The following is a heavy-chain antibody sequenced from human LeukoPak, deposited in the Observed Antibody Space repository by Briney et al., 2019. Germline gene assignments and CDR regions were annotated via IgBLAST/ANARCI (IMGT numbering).Heavy chain of an antibody. Sequence: SETLSLTCTVSGGSISTYYWSWIRRPPGKGLEWIAYIHASGPTNYNPSLKSRITISVDTSKNQFSLKLSSVTAADTAVYYCARHDAGIAARPFDNWGQGTLVTVTS. J-gene: IGHJ4*02. CDR1: GGSISTYY. D-gene: IGHD6-6*01. V-gene: IGHV4-4*09. CDR2: IHASGPT. CDR3: ARHDAGIAARPFDN.